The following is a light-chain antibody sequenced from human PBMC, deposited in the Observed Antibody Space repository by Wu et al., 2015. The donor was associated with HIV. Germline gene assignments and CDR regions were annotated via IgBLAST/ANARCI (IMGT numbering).Light chain of an antibody. CDR3: QQYGTSVFT. CDR2: GAS. V-gene: IGKV3-20*01. J-gene: IGKJ3*01. CDR1: QSVTNNY. Sequence: DIVLTQSPGTLSLPPGAGATLSCRASQSVTNNYLAWYQQKPGQAPRLLIYGASNRATGILDRFSGSGSGTDFTLTISRLEPEDFAVYYCQQYGTSVFTFGPGTKVDIK.